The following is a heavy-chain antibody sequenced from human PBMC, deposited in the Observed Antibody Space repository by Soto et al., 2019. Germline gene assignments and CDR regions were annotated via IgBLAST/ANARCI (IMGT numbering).Heavy chain of an antibody. Sequence: HVQLVQSGAEVRKPGSSVKVSCKASGGTYSSDAITWVRQAPGQGLEWMGGIIPIIGTTDYAQKFQGRVTITADESANIAYMEMSSLRSEDTAVYYCARGPPSLHCGGGSCYCDNWGQGTPVTVSS. CDR3: ARGPPSLHCGGGSCYCDN. D-gene: IGHD2-15*01. CDR1: GGTYSSDA. CDR2: IIPIIGTT. J-gene: IGHJ4*02. V-gene: IGHV1-69*01.